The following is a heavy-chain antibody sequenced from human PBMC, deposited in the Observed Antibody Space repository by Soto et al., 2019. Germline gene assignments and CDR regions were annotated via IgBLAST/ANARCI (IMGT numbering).Heavy chain of an antibody. V-gene: IGHV1-69*04. CDR2: IIPILGIA. J-gene: IGHJ3*02. CDR1: GGTFSSYT. CDR3: ARDGGPDAFDI. Sequence: ASVKVSCKASGGTFSSYTISWVRQAPGQGLEWMGRIIPILGIANYAQKFQGRVTITADKSTSTAYMELSSLRSEDTAVYYCARDGGPDAFDIWGQGTMVIVSS. D-gene: IGHD3-16*01.